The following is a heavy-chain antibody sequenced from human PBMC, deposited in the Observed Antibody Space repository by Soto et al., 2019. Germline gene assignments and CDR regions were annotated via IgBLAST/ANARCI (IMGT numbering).Heavy chain of an antibody. D-gene: IGHD1-7*01. CDR3: ARTITGNTRPSPTS. V-gene: IGHV3-66*01. J-gene: IGHJ5*02. CDR2: IYSGGST. CDR1: GFTFSSYW. Sequence: HPGGSLRLSCAASGFTFSSYWMHWVRQAPGKGLEWVSVIYSGGSTYYADSVKGRFTISRDNSKNTLYLQMNSPRAEDTAVYYCARTITGNTRPSPTSWGQGTLVTVSS.